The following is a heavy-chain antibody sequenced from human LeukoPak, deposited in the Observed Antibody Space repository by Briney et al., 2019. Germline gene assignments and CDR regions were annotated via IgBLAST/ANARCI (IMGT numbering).Heavy chain of an antibody. V-gene: IGHV1-69*05. CDR3: AREDLSLMSYMDV. CDR1: GGTFSSYA. Sequence: GASVKVSCKASGGTFSSYAISWVRQAPGQGLEWMGGIIPIFGTANYAQKFQGRVTITTDVSTSTAYMELSSLRSEDTAVYYCAREDLSLMSYMDVWGKGTTVTVSS. CDR2: IIPIFGTA. J-gene: IGHJ6*03. D-gene: IGHD3-9*01.